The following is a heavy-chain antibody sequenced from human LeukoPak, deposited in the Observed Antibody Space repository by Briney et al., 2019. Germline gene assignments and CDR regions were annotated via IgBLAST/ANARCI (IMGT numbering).Heavy chain of an antibody. Sequence: PSETLSLTCAVSGYSISSSNWWGWIRQPPGKGLEWIGYIYYSGSIYYNPSLKSRVTMSVDTSKNQFSLKLSSVTAVDTAVYYCARFNSGYSSGWYGAFFDYWGQGTLVTVSS. CDR2: IYYSGSI. D-gene: IGHD6-19*01. V-gene: IGHV4-28*05. J-gene: IGHJ4*02. CDR1: GYSISSSNW. CDR3: ARFNSGYSSGWYGAFFDY.